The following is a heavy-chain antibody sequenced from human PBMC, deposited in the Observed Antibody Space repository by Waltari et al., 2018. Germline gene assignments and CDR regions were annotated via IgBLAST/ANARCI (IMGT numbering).Heavy chain of an antibody. CDR3: ASSVWWEPRGAFDI. CDR1: GFTFSSYS. CDR2: SSSSSSYI. V-gene: IGHV3-21*01. D-gene: IGHD1-26*01. Sequence: EVQLVESGGGLVKPGGSLRLSCAASGFTFSSYSMNWVRQAPGKGLEWVSSSSSSSSYIYYADSVKGRFTISRDNAKNSLYLQMNSLRAEDTAVYYCASSVWWEPRGAFDIWGQGTMVTVSS. J-gene: IGHJ3*02.